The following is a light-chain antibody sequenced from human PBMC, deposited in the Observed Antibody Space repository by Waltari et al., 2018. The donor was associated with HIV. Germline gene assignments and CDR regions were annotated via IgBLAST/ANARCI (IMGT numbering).Light chain of an antibody. J-gene: IGLJ2*01. Sequence: QSVLTQPPSVSAAPGQNVIISCSGSSSNLGKNSVSWYQQLPGTAPKLLIYDNNKRPSGIPDRFSGSKSGTSATLVIIGLQTGDEADYYCGAWDSSLNDDGVFGGGTKLTVL. CDR2: DNN. CDR1: SSNLGKNS. V-gene: IGLV1-51*01. CDR3: GAWDSSLNDDGV.